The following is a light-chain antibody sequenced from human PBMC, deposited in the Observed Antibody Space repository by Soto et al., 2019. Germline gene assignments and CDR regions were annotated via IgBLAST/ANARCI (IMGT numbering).Light chain of an antibody. CDR3: QQYGSSPYT. V-gene: IGKV3-20*01. J-gene: IGKJ2*01. CDR2: GAS. CDR1: QSLSSSY. Sequence: EIVLTQSPGTLSLSPGERTTLSCRASQSLSSSYLAWYRQKPGQAPGLLIYGASSRATGIPDRFSGSGSGTDFTLTISRLEPEDFAVYYCQQYGSSPYTFGQGTKLEIK.